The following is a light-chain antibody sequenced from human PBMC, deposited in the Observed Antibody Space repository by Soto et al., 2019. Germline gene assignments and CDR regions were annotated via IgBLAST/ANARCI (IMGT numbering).Light chain of an antibody. CDR3: QQYNNWPRT. V-gene: IGKV3-15*01. J-gene: IGKJ1*01. Sequence: EVVMTQSPSILSLYPGDTATLSCRATQSVDSNLAWYQQKPGQAPRLLISGASTRATAIPARFSGSGSGTKFTLTISSLQSEDFAVYYCQQYNNWPRTFGQGTKVDIK. CDR2: GAS. CDR1: QSVDSN.